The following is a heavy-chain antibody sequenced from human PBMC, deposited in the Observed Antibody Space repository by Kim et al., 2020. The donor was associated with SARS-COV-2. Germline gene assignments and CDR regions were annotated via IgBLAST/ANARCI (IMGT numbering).Heavy chain of an antibody. CDR1: GFTFSDYY. V-gene: IGHV3-11*05. D-gene: IGHD4-17*01. J-gene: IGHJ5*02. CDR3: ARGDGDYSWFDP. CDR2: ISSSSSYT. Sequence: GGSLRLSCAASGFTFSDYYMSWIRQAPGKGLEWVAYISSSSSYTNYAASEKGRFTISRDNAKNSLYLQMNSLRAEDTAVYYCARGDGDYSWFDPWGQGTLVTVSS.